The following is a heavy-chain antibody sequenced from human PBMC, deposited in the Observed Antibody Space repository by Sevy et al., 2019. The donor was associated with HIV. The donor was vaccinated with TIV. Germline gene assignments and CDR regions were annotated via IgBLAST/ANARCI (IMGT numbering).Heavy chain of an antibody. D-gene: IGHD3-22*01. CDR2: IKQDGSEK. CDR3: AKLGFYYDSSAYDYFDY. J-gene: IGHJ4*02. V-gene: IGHV3-7*01. CDR1: GFTVSDYW. Sequence: GGSLRLSCAASGFTVSDYWMNWVRQAPGKGLEWVANIKQDGSEKYYVDSVKGRFTISRDNAKNSLYLQMNSLRVEDTAVYFCAKLGFYYDSSAYDYFDYWGQGTLVTVSS.